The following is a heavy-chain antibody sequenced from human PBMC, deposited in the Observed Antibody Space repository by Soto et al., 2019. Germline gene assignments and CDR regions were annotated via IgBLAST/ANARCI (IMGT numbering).Heavy chain of an antibody. V-gene: IGHV3-30-3*01. D-gene: IGHD3-3*01. CDR2: ISYDGSNK. J-gene: IGHJ4*02. Sequence: SLLLSGAASEFTFISYAMHWVRPAPGKGLEWVAVISYDGSNKYYADSVKGRFTISRDNSKNTLYLQMNSLRAEDTAVYYCARDFREYYDFWSGYGLDYWGQGTLVTVSS. CDR1: EFTFISYA. CDR3: ARDFREYYDFWSGYGLDY.